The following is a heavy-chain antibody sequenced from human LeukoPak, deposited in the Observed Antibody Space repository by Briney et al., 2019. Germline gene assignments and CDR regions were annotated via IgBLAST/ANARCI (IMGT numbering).Heavy chain of an antibody. CDR2: IYYSGST. J-gene: IGHJ4*02. V-gene: IGHV4-39*07. D-gene: IGHD3-3*01. Sequence: SETLSLTCTVSGGSISSSSYYWGWIRQPPGKGLEWIGSIYYSGSTYYNPSLKSRVTISVDTSKNQFSLKLSSVTAADTAVYYCARDRVLRFLEMYYFDYWGQGTLVTVSS. CDR1: GGSISSSSYY. CDR3: ARDRVLRFLEMYYFDY.